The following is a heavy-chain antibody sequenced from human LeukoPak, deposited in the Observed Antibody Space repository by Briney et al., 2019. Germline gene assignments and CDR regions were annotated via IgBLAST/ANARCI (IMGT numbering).Heavy chain of an antibody. D-gene: IGHD3-10*01. Sequence: PSETLSLTCAVYGGSFSGYYWSWIRQPPGKGLEWIGEINHSGSTNYNPSLKSRVTISVDTSKNQFSLKLSSVTAADTAVYYCARRVRVATIDYWGQGTLVTVSS. J-gene: IGHJ4*02. V-gene: IGHV4-34*01. CDR3: ARRVRVATIDY. CDR1: GGSFSGYY. CDR2: INHSGST.